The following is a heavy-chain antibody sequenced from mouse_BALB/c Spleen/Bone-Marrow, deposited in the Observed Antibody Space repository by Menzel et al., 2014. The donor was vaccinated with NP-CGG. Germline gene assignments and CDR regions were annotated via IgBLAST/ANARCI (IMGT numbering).Heavy chain of an antibody. CDR2: IDPANGNT. D-gene: IGHD2-2*01. CDR3: ASYVYGYYFDY. CDR1: GFNIXDTY. V-gene: IGHV14-3*02. Sequence: VQLQQSGAEHVKPGASVKLSCTASGFNIXDTYMHWVKQRPEQGLEWIGRIDPANGNTKYDPKFQGKATITADTSSNTAYLQLSSLTSEDTAVYYCASYVYGYYFDYWGQGTTLTVSS. J-gene: IGHJ2*01.